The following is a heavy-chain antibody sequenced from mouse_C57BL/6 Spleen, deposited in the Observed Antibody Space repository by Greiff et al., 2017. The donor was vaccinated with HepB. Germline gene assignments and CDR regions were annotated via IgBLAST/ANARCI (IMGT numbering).Heavy chain of an antibody. V-gene: IGHV3-6*01. J-gene: IGHJ2*01. Sequence: EVKLMESGPGLVKPSQSLSLTCSVTGYSITSGYYWNWIRQFPGNKLEWMGYISYDGSNNYNPSLKNRISITRDTSKNQFFLKLNSVTTEDTATYYCARVYYGSSDYFDYWGQGTTLTVSS. CDR2: ISYDGSN. D-gene: IGHD1-1*01. CDR1: GYSITSGYY. CDR3: ARVYYGSSDYFDY.